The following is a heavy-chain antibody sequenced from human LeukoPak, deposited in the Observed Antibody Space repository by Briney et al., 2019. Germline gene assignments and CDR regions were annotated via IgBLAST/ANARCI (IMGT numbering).Heavy chain of an antibody. CDR2: IYPGDSDT. D-gene: IGHD6-19*01. V-gene: IGHV5-51*01. J-gene: IGHJ4*02. CDR1: GYSFTSYW. CDR3: ARVIAVAGFDY. Sequence: HGESLKISCKGSGYSFTSYWIGWVRQLPGKGLEWMGIIYPGDSDTRYSPSFQGQVTISADKSISTAYLQWSSLTASDTAMYYCARVIAVAGFDYWGQGTLVTVSS.